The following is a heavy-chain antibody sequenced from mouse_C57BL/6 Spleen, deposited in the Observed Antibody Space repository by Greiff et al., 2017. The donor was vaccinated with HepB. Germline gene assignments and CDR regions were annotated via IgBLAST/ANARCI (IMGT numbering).Heavy chain of an antibody. J-gene: IGHJ3*01. V-gene: IGHV3-6*01. Sequence: EVQLQQSGPGLVKPSQSLSLTCSVTGYSITSGYYWNWIRQFPGNKLEWMGYISYDGSNNYNPSLKNRISITRDTSKNQFFLKLNSVTTEDTATYYCARDLAGTPFAYWGQGTLVTVSA. CDR3: ARDLAGTPFAY. D-gene: IGHD1-1*01. CDR2: ISYDGSN. CDR1: GYSITSGYY.